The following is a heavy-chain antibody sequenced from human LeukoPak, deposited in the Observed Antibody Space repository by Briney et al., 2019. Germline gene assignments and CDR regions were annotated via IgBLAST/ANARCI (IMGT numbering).Heavy chain of an antibody. CDR3: ARGSTPDGIRYFDWFPSPYGMDV. Sequence: GGSLSLSCAASGFTFSGSAMHWVRQASGKGLEWVGRIRSKANNYATAYAASVQGRFTISRDDSKNTAYLQMNNLKTEDTAVYYCARGSTPDGIRYFDWFPSPYGMDVWGQGTTVTVSS. D-gene: IGHD3-9*01. J-gene: IGHJ6*02. V-gene: IGHV3-73*01. CDR1: GFTFSGSA. CDR2: IRSKANNYAT.